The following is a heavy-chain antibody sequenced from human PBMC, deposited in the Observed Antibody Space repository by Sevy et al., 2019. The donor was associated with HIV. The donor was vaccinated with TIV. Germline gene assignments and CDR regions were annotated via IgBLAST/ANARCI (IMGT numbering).Heavy chain of an antibody. Sequence: GGSLRLSCVASGFIFSNYDMNWVRQAPGKGLEWVSPISSASSYIYYADSVKGRFTVSRDNAKDSLYLQMHSLRAEDTATYYCARALDYYDSGGYFYWGLGTLVTVSS. CDR2: ISSASSYI. CDR3: ARALDYYDSGGYFY. D-gene: IGHD3-22*01. CDR1: GFIFSNYD. J-gene: IGHJ4*02. V-gene: IGHV3-21*01.